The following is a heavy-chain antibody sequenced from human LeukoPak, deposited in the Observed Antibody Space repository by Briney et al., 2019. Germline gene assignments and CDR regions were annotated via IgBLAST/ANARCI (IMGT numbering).Heavy chain of an antibody. CDR1: GYTFTNYY. CDR3: ARGKRYSSSWDYYYYYYMDV. J-gene: IGHJ6*03. D-gene: IGHD6-13*01. Sequence: ASVKVSCKASGYTFTNYYIHWVRQAPGQGLECMGIINPSGGSTSYAQKFQGRVTMTRDMSTSTVYMELSSLRSEDTALYYCARGKRYSSSWDYYYYYYMDVWGKGTTVTVSS. CDR2: INPSGGST. V-gene: IGHV1-46*01.